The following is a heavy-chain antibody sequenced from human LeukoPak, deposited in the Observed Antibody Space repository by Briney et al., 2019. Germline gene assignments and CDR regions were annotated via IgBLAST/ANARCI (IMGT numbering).Heavy chain of an antibody. CDR2: IYTSGST. V-gene: IGHV4-61*02. CDR3: AREVTITIFGVVIAHGNLDY. CDR1: GVSISSGSYY. Sequence: KPSETLSLTCTVSGVSISSGSYYWSWIRQPAGKGLEWIGRIYTSGSTNCNPSLKSRVTISVDTSKNQFSLKLSSVTAADTAVYYCAREVTITIFGVVIAHGNLDYWGQGTLVTVSS. D-gene: IGHD3-3*01. J-gene: IGHJ4*02.